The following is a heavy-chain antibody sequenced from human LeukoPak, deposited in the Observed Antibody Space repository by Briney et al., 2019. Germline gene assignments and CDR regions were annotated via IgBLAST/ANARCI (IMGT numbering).Heavy chain of an antibody. CDR3: ARDPSSDYTNTGFDY. D-gene: IGHD6-25*01. CDR1: GGTFSSYA. Sequence: SVKVSCKASGGTFSSYAISWVRQAPGQGLEWMGRIIPIFGTANYAQKSQGRVTITTDESTSTAYMELSSLRSEDTAVYYCARDPSSDYTNTGFDYWGQGTLVTVSS. CDR2: IIPIFGTA. J-gene: IGHJ4*02. V-gene: IGHV1-69*05.